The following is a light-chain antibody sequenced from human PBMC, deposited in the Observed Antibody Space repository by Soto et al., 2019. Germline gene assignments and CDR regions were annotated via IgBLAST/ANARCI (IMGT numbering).Light chain of an antibody. CDR2: AAS. J-gene: IGKJ3*01. V-gene: IGKV1-39*01. CDR1: QGISSY. CDR3: QQTYSAPRT. Sequence: DIQMIHSPSSQSASVGDRVTITCRASQGISSYLNWYQQRPGKPPNLLIYAASSLPSGVPSRFSGSGVGTDFTLTISSLQPEDFATYYCQQTYSAPRTFGPGTRVDIK.